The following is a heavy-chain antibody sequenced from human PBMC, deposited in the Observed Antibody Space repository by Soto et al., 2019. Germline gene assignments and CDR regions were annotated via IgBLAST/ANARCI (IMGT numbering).Heavy chain of an antibody. V-gene: IGHV5-10-1*03. Sequence: EVQLVQSGAEVKKPGESLRISCKGSGYSFSNYYITWVRQVPGKGLGYMGRVDPGGDSYSNYSPSFQGHVTISADKSITTAYLQWSSLKASDSAMYYCARSGDSYGTLFDYWGQGTLVTVSS. J-gene: IGHJ4*02. CDR2: VDPGGDSYS. D-gene: IGHD5-18*01. CDR3: ARSGDSYGTLFDY. CDR1: GYSFSNYY.